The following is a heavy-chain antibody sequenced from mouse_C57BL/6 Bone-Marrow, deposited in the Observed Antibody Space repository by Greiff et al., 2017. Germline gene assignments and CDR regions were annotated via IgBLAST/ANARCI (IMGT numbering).Heavy chain of an antibody. CDR3: TRGGSSYGY. CDR2: VYPANSDT. CDR1: GYTFTSYW. V-gene: IGHV1-5*01. D-gene: IGHD1-1*01. Sequence: EVQLQQSGTVLARPGASVKMSCKTSGYTFTSYWMHWVKQRPGQGLEWIGAVYPANSDTSYNQKFKGKATLTAVTSASTAYMELSSLTNEDSAVYYCTRGGSSYGYWGQGTTLTVSS. J-gene: IGHJ2*01.